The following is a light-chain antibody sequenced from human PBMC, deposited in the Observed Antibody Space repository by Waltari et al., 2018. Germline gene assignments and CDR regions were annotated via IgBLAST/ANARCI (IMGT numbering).Light chain of an antibody. CDR2: LGS. V-gene: IGKV2-28*01. Sequence: DVVLTQSPLSLPVTPGEPASISCRSSQSLVYSYGYNYLDWYQQKPGQSPQLLIYLGSRRVSGVPDRFSGSGSGTDFTLKISRVEAEDVGVYYCMQGHQTFPTFGQGTKVEIK. J-gene: IGKJ1*01. CDR3: MQGHQTFPT. CDR1: QSLVYSYGYNY.